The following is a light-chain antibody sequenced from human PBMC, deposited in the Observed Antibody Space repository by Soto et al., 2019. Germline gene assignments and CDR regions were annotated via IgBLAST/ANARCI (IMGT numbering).Light chain of an antibody. V-gene: IGKV1-5*03. CDR1: QNVDRW. CDR2: MAS. CDR3: QQYNSYSGMYP. Sequence: DIQMTQSPSTLSASVGDRVTITCRASQNVDRWLAWYQQKPGKAPKLLIYMASSLEGGVPSRFSGSGSGTELTRTIDSLQPDDFATYYCQQYNSYSGMYPFGPGPKLDIK. J-gene: IGKJ2*01.